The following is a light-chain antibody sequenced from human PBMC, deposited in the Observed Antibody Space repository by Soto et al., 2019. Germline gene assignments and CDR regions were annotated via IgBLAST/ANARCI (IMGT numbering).Light chain of an antibody. CDR1: QSVSSY. CDR3: QQRSNWPPLT. V-gene: IGKV3-11*01. CDR2: DAS. J-gene: IGKJ4*01. Sequence: EIVLTQSPATLSLSPGERATLSCRASQSVSSYLAWYQQKPGQAPRLLIYDASNRATGIPVRFSGSGSGTDFTLTISSLEPEDFAVYYCQQRSNWPPLTFGGGTKVE.